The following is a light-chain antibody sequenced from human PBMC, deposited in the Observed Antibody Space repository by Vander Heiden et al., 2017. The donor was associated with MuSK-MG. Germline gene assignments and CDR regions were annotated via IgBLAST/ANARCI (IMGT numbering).Light chain of an antibody. CDR1: QSISSY. Sequence: DIQMTQSPSSLSASVGDRVTITCRASQSISSYLNWYQQKPGKAPKLLLYAASRLQSGVPSRFSGSGSGPDFTLTISRLKPEDFATYYCQQSHSTWTFGQGTKVEIK. CDR2: AAS. J-gene: IGKJ1*01. V-gene: IGKV1-39*01. CDR3: QQSHSTWT.